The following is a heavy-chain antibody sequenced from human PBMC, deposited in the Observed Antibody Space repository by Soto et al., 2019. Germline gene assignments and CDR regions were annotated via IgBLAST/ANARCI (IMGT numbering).Heavy chain of an antibody. J-gene: IGHJ4*02. CDR1: GFSLSTSGEG. D-gene: IGHD3-22*01. V-gene: IGHV2-5*02. Sequence: SAPKLVNPAQTLTLTCTFSGFSLSTSGEGVGWIRQPPGKALAGLALSYWDVDKRCSPSLKRRLPTTKYTSKNQVVLTMTNMDPVDTATFYCAHMNYDSSGYSNYWGQGTLVTVSS. CDR2: SYWDVDK. CDR3: AHMNYDSSGYSNY.